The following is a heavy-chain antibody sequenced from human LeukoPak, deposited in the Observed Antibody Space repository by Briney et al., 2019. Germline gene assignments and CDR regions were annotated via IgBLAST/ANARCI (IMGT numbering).Heavy chain of an antibody. Sequence: SETLSLTCTVSGGSISSGDYYWSWIRQPPGKGLEWIGYIYYSGSTYYNPSLKSRVTISVDTSKNQFSLKLSSVTAADTAVYYCARRYYYDSSGYYHFDYWGQGTLVTVSS. V-gene: IGHV4-30-4*01. J-gene: IGHJ4*02. CDR1: GGSISSGDYY. CDR3: ARRYYYDSSGYYHFDY. D-gene: IGHD3-22*01. CDR2: IYYSGST.